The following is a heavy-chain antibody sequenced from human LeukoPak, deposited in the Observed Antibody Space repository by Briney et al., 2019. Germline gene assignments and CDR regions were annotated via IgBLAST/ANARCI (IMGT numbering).Heavy chain of an antibody. V-gene: IGHV3-23*01. CDR3: ARDTVPQYSSSSASDY. Sequence: GGSLRLSCAASGFTFSSYGMSWVRQAPGKGLEWVSSITDSGGSTYYADSVKGRFTISRDNSKNTLYLQMNSLRAEDTAVYYCARDTVPQYSSSSASDYWGQGTLVTVSS. CDR1: GFTFSSYG. J-gene: IGHJ4*02. D-gene: IGHD6-6*01. CDR2: ITDSGGST.